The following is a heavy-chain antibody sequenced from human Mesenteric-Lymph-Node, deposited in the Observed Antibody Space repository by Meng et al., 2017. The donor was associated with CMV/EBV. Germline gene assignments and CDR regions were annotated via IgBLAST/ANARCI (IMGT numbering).Heavy chain of an antibody. Sequence: ASVKVSCKASGYTFTDSYIHWVRQAPGQGLEWMGWVNPNSGGTYYAQKFQGRVTMTMDTSISTAYMELSRLRSNDTAVYYCTRVTKTSSPLWGQGTLVTVSS. D-gene: IGHD2-2*01. V-gene: IGHV1-2*02. J-gene: IGHJ4*02. CDR1: GYTFTDSY. CDR3: TRVTKTSSPL. CDR2: VNPNSGGT.